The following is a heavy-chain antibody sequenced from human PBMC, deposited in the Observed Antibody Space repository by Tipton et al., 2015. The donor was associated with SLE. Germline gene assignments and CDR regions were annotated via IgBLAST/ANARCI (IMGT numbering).Heavy chain of an antibody. CDR2: VYGTGKN. CDR3: ARDGAEYYFDY. Sequence: TLSLTCTVSGASISNGYFWGWIRQPPGKGLEFIGSVYGTGKNYYNPSLKSRVTISVDTSKNHFSLKLSSVTAADTAVYYCARDGAEYYFDYWGQGTLVTVSS. CDR1: GASISNGYF. J-gene: IGHJ4*02. V-gene: IGHV4-38-2*02. D-gene: IGHD3-16*01.